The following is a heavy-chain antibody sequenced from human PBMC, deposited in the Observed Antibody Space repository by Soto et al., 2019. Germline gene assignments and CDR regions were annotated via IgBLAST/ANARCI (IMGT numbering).Heavy chain of an antibody. Sequence: QVQLVESGGGVVPPGTSLRLSCAASGFSISTYGMHWVRQAPGKGLEWVTVISFDGGNKYYADSVKGRFTISRDNSENAVYLQMNSLRPEDTSVYFCAKDHAGGLISADDYFYYVMELWGQGTTVTVSS. J-gene: IGHJ6*02. CDR2: ISFDGGNK. V-gene: IGHV3-30*05. CDR3: AKDHAGGLISADDYFYYVMEL. D-gene: IGHD3-10*01. CDR1: GFSISTYG.